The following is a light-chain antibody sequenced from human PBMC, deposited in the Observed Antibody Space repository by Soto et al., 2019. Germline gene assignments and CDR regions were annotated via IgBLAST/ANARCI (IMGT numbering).Light chain of an antibody. Sequence: QSVLTQPPSMSGAPGQRVTISCTGSSSNIGAGYDVHWYQQVPGTAPKLLIYGNTNRPSGVPDRFSGSKSGTSASLAITGLQAEDEVDYYCQSYDSSLNGVFGGGTKLTVL. CDR3: QSYDSSLNGV. J-gene: IGLJ3*02. CDR2: GNT. V-gene: IGLV1-40*01. CDR1: SSNIGAGYD.